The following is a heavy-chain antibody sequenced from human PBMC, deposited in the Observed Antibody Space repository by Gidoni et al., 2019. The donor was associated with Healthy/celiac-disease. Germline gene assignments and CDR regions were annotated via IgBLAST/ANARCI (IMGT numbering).Heavy chain of an antibody. D-gene: IGHD3-22*01. Sequence: EVQLVESGGVVVQPGGSLRLSCAASGFTFDDYAMHWVRQAPGKGLEWVSLISWDGGSTYYADSVKGRFTISRDNSKNSLYLQMNSLRAEDTALYYCAKDSRYYDSSGYYAGVYGMDVWGQGTTVTVSS. V-gene: IGHV3-43D*04. J-gene: IGHJ6*02. CDR1: GFTFDDYA. CDR3: AKDSRYYDSSGYYAGVYGMDV. CDR2: ISWDGGST.